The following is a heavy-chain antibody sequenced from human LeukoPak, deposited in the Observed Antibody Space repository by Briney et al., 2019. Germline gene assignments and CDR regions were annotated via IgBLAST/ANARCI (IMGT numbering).Heavy chain of an antibody. CDR1: GGSFRGYY. J-gene: IGHJ5*02. CDR2: INLSGST. V-gene: IGHV4-34*01. D-gene: IGHD3-10*01. CDR3: ARGLPPITMVRGVNHWFDR. Sequence: SETLSLTCAVYGGSFRGYYWSWIRQPPGKGLEWIGEINLSGSTNYHPSLKSRVTISVDTSKNQFSLKLSSVTAADTAVYYCARGLPPITMVRGVNHWFDRWGQGTLVTVSS.